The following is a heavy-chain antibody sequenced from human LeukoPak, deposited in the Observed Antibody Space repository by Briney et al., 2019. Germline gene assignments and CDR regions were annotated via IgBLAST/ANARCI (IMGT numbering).Heavy chain of an antibody. V-gene: IGHV3-74*01. Sequence: GGSLRLSCAASPFTFSSYWMHWVRQAPGKGLMWVSRINSDGYSVSYADSVKGRFTISRDNAKNTLYLQMNSLRAEDTAVYYCARGAGPMADWGQGTLVTVSS. CDR1: PFTFSSYW. D-gene: IGHD5-24*01. CDR3: ARGAGPMAD. J-gene: IGHJ4*02. CDR2: INSDGYSV.